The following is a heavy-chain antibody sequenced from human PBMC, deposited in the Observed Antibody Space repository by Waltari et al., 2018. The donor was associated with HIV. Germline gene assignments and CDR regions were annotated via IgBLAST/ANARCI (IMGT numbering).Heavy chain of an antibody. J-gene: IGHJ5*02. CDR1: NSTIADRP. Sequence: ESGGRLIQTGGALGLPCVATNSTIADRPRTWVRQASGGPLEWVAVIYPDDTTHYADSVRGRFTISRVRSRTSVLLLMNGLFADDTAIYYCATGVRYYGPWGQGTRVTVSS. D-gene: IGHD3-22*01. CDR3: ATGVRYYGP. CDR2: IYPDDTT. V-gene: IGHV3-53*01.